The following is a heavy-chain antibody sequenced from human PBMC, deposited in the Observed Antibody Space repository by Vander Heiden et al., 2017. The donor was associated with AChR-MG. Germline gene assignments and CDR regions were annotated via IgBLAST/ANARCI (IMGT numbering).Heavy chain of an antibody. Sequence: EVQVLESGGGLVQPGGSLRLSCAASEFTFSSYAMTWVRQAPGKGLEWVSTISDSGGRTYYADSVKGRFTISRDNSKNTLFMQMNSLRVEDTAVYYCAKDRFHDFWSGYSACEYWGQGTLGTVSS. CDR3: AKDRFHDFWSGYSACEY. CDR2: ISDSGGRT. D-gene: IGHD3-3*01. V-gene: IGHV3-23*01. CDR1: EFTFSSYA. J-gene: IGHJ4*02.